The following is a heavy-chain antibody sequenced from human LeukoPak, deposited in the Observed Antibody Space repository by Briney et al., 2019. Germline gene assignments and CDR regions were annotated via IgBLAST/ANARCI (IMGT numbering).Heavy chain of an antibody. CDR1: GGSISSSSYY. CDR2: MYYSGST. Sequence: SETLSLTCSVSGGSISSSSYYWGWIRQPPGKGLEWIGSMYYSGSTYYNPSLNSRVTISVDTSKNHFSLKLSSVTAADTAVYYCARLSGWYDGFDPWGQGTLVTVSS. V-gene: IGHV4-39*02. J-gene: IGHJ5*02. D-gene: IGHD6-13*01. CDR3: ARLSGWYDGFDP.